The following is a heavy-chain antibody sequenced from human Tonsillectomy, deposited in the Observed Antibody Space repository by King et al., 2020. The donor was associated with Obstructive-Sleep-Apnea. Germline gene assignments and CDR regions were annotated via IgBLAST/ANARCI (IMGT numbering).Heavy chain of an antibody. CDR3: ARVPWYFDL. CDR1: GCSISSGDYY. CDR2: IYYSGSP. V-gene: IGHV4-30-4*01. Sequence: QVQLQESGPGLVKPSQTLSLTCTVSGCSISSGDYYWSCIRQPPGKGLEWIGYIYYSGSPYYNPPFKSRVTISVDTSKNQFSLKLSSVTAADTAVYYCARVPWYFDLWGRGTLVTVFS. J-gene: IGHJ2*01.